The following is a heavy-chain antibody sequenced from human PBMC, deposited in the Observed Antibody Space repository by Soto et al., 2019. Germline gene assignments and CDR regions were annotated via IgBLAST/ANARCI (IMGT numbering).Heavy chain of an antibody. CDR2: IYYNGNT. D-gene: IGHD3-10*01. CDR1: GGSISSGDDY. J-gene: IGHJ4*02. CDR3: ARIRPNTMAEN. Sequence: QVQLQESGPGLVKPSQTLSLTCTVSGGSISSGDDYWSWIRQHPGKGLEWIGYIYYNGNTYYNPSLKSRVAISLDTSQNQFSLKLTSVTAADTAVYYCARIRPNTMAENWGQGTLVTVSS. V-gene: IGHV4-31*03.